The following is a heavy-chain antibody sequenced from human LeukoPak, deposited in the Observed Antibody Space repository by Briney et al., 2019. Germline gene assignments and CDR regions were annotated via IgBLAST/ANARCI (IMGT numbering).Heavy chain of an antibody. V-gene: IGHV1-2*02. J-gene: IGHJ4*02. CDR3: ARDVSDSYGPPKHYYFDY. CDR1: GYTFTGYY. Sequence: ASVKVSCKASGYTFTGYYMHWVRQAPGQGLEWMGWINPNSGGTNYAQKFQGRVTMTRDTSISTAYMELSGLRSDDTAVYYCARDVSDSYGPPKHYYFDYWGQGTLVTVSS. D-gene: IGHD5-18*01. CDR2: INPNSGGT.